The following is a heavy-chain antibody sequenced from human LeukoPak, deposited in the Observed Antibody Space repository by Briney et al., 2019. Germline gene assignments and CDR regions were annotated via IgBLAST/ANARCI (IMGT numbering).Heavy chain of an antibody. CDR2: INHSGST. D-gene: IGHD4-11*01. CDR3: ARGFDRYSNWFDP. J-gene: IGHJ5*02. CDR1: GGSISSGGYY. V-gene: IGHV4-39*07. Sequence: KPSETLSLTCTVSGGSISSGGYYWSWIRQPPGRGLEWIGEINHSGSTNYNPSLKSRVTISVDTSKNQFSLKLSSVTAADTAVYYCARGFDRYSNWFDPWGQGTLVTVSS.